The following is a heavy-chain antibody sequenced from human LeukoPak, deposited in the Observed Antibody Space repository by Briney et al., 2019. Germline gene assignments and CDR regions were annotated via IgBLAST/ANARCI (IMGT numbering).Heavy chain of an antibody. V-gene: IGHV3-21*01. CDR1: GFTFSSYS. CDR2: ISSSSSYI. CDR3: ARDSAGTGIVRYYYYGMDV. Sequence: GGSLRLSCAASGFTFSSYSMNWVRQAPGKGLEWASSISSSSSYIYYADSVKGRFTISRDNAKNSLYLQMNSLRAEDTAVYYCARDSAGTGIVRYYYYGMDVWGQGTTVTVSS. J-gene: IGHJ6*02. D-gene: IGHD1-26*01.